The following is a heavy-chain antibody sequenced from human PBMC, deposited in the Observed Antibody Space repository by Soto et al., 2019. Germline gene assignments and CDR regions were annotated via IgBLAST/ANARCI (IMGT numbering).Heavy chain of an antibody. CDR2: IGTAGDT. V-gene: IGHV3-13*01. Sequence: EVQLVESGGGLVQPGGSLRLSCAASGFTFSSHDMHWVRQATGKGLEWVSAIGTAGDTYYPGSVKGRFTISRENAKNSLYLQMNSLRAGDTAVYYCARATRDDDAFDIWGQGTMVTVSS. D-gene: IGHD1-1*01. J-gene: IGHJ3*02. CDR1: GFTFSSHD. CDR3: ARATRDDDAFDI.